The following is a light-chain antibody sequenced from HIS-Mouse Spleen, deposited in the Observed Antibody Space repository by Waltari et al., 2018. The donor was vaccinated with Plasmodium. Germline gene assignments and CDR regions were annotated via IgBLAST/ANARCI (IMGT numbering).Light chain of an antibody. Sequence: QSLLTQPPSASGTPGPRVTLSCSGSRSNIGINYVYWYQPPPGTAPKLLIYRNNQRPSGVPDRFSGSKSGTSASLAISGLRSEDEADYYCAAWDDSLSGWVFGGGTKLTVL. V-gene: IGLV1-47*01. CDR2: RNN. CDR3: AAWDDSLSGWV. J-gene: IGLJ3*02. CDR1: RSNIGINY.